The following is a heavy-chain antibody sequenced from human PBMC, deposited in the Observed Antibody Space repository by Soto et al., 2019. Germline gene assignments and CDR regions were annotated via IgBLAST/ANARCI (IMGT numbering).Heavy chain of an antibody. CDR1: GGSMTTGSYF. V-gene: IGHV4-61*01. D-gene: IGHD1-26*01. CDR3: ARARSRYFDY. Sequence: QVQLQESGPGLVRPSESLSLTCNVSGGSMTTGSYFWSWIRQPPGEGLEWIGYVFRSGSINYSPSFKSRVTISIDTSKNQFSLMLKSVPAADTALYFCARARSRYFDYWGQGALVTVSS. J-gene: IGHJ4*02. CDR2: VFRSGSI.